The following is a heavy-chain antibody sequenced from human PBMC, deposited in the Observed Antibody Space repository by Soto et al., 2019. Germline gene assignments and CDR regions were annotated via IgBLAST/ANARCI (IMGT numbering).Heavy chain of an antibody. V-gene: IGHV1-69*01. Sequence: QVQLVQSGAEVKKPGSSVKVSCKASGGTFSSYAISWVRQAPGQGLEWMGGIIPIFGTANYAQKFQGRVTITADESTSTAYMELISLRSEDTAVYYCARAPYYYDSSGYYFYYVDYWGQGTLVTVSS. CDR3: ARAPYYYDSSGYYFYYVDY. CDR2: IIPIFGTA. D-gene: IGHD3-22*01. CDR1: GGTFSSYA. J-gene: IGHJ4*02.